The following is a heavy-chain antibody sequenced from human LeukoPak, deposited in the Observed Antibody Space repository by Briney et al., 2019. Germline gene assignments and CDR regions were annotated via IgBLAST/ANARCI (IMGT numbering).Heavy chain of an antibody. D-gene: IGHD7-27*01. CDR1: GGSISSGSYY. CDR2: IYTSGST. Sequence: SETLSLTCTVSGGSISSGSYYWSWIRQPAGKGLEWIGRIYTSGSTNYNPSLKSRVTISVDTSKNQFSLKLSSVTAADTAVYYCARDPTYGDGAFDIWGQGTMVTVSS. CDR3: ARDPTYGDGAFDI. J-gene: IGHJ3*02. V-gene: IGHV4-61*02.